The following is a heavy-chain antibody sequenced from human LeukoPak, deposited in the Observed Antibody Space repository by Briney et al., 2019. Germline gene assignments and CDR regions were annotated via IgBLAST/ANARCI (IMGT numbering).Heavy chain of an antibody. J-gene: IGHJ5*02. CDR2: IYTSGST. CDR3: ARNVLNYGSGSYDGWFDP. Sequence: SETLSLTCTVSGGSISSGSYYWSWIRQPAGKGLEWIGRIYTSGSTNYNPSLKSRVTISVDTSKNQFSLKLSSVTAADAAVYYCARNVLNYGSGSYDGWFDPWGQGTLVTVSS. CDR1: GGSISSGSYY. V-gene: IGHV4-61*02. D-gene: IGHD3-10*01.